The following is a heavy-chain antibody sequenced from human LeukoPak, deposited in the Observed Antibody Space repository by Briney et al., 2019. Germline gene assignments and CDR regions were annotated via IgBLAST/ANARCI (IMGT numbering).Heavy chain of an antibody. CDR1: GFIFSSYG. D-gene: IGHD4/OR15-4a*01. Sequence: GGSLRLSCAASGFIFSSYGMHWVRQAPGKGVGWVSVIYGGGNTYYADSVKGRFTISRDNSKNTLYLQMNSLRAEDTAVYYCARSGGAREHFDYWGQGTLVTVSS. CDR3: ARSGGAREHFDY. CDR2: IYGGGNT. J-gene: IGHJ4*02. V-gene: IGHV3-NL1*01.